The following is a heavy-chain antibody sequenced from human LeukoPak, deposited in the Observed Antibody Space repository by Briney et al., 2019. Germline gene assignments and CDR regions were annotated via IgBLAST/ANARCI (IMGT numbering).Heavy chain of an antibody. Sequence: GASVKVSCKASGYTFTSYGISWVRQAPGQGLEWMGWINPNSGGTNYAQKFQGRVTMTRDTSISTAYMELSRLRSDDTAVYYCARDLLRFLEWLFGGIDPWGQGTLVTVSS. J-gene: IGHJ5*02. CDR3: ARDLLRFLEWLFGGIDP. V-gene: IGHV1-2*02. CDR2: INPNSGGT. D-gene: IGHD3-3*01. CDR1: GYTFTSYG.